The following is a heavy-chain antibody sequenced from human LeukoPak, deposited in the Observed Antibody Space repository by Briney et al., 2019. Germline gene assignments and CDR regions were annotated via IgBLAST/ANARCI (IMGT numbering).Heavy chain of an antibody. D-gene: IGHD5-18*01. J-gene: IGHJ4*02. CDR2: ISSSGSTI. CDR3: ARDEAGYSYIFDY. CDR1: GFTFSDYY. V-gene: IGHV3-11*01. Sequence: GGSLRLSCAASGFTFSDYYMSWIRQAPGKGLEWVSYISSSGSTIYYADSVKGRFTISRDNAKNSLCLQMNSLRAEDTAVYYCARDEAGYSYIFDYWGQGTLVTVSS.